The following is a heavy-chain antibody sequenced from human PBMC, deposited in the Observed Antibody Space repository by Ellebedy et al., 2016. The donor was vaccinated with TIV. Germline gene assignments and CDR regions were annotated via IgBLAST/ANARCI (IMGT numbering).Heavy chain of an antibody. V-gene: IGHV3-11*01. Sequence: GGPLRLSXAVSGFTLSDYYMSWIRQAPGKGREWAAYISDGGSIVSYTDSVKGRFTISRDSSRDSLYLHMRSLRAEDTAVYYCARARIDSQDYYYGMDVWGQGTTVTVSS. J-gene: IGHJ6*01. CDR2: ISDGGSIV. D-gene: IGHD2/OR15-2a*01. CDR3: ARARIDSQDYYYGMDV. CDR1: GFTLSDYY.